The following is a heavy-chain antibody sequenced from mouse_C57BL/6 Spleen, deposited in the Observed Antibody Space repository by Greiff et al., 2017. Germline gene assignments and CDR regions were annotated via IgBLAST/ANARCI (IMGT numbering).Heavy chain of an antibody. CDR2: IHPNSGST. D-gene: IGHD1-1*01. J-gene: IGHJ3*01. V-gene: IGHV1-64*01. CDR3: ARGNYYGSSYVWFAY. CDR1: GYTFTSYW. Sequence: QVQLKQPGAELVKPGASVKLSCKASGYTFTSYWMHWVKQRPGQGLEWIGMIHPNSGSTNYNEKFKSKDTLTVDKSSSTAYMQLSSLTSEDSAVYYCARGNYYGSSYVWFAYWGQGTLVTVSA.